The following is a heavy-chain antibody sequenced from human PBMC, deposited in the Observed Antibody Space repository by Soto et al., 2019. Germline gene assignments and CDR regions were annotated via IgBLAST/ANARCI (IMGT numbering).Heavy chain of an antibody. Sequence: QVQLQESGPGLVKPSQTLSLTCTVSGGSISSGGYYWSWIRQHPGKGLEWIGYIYYSGSTYYNPSLKSRVTISVDTSKNQFSLKLSSVTAADTAVYYCATSGGSWSRYHDALDIWGQGTMVTVSS. CDR1: GGSISSGGYY. CDR3: ATSGGSWSRYHDALDI. J-gene: IGHJ3*02. CDR2: IYYSGST. D-gene: IGHD2-15*01. V-gene: IGHV4-31*03.